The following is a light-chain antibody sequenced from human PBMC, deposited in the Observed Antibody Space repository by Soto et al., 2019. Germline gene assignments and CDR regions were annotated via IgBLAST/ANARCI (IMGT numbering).Light chain of an antibody. Sequence: DIVMTQSPLSLPVTPGEPASISCRSSQSLLHSNGYNYLDWYLQKPGQSPQLLIYLGSNRASGVHDRVSGSGSGTDFTLKISRVEAEDVGVYYCMQAPQTRLTFCGGTKVQIK. CDR1: QSLLHSNGYNY. V-gene: IGKV2-28*01. CDR2: LGS. CDR3: MQAPQTRLT. J-gene: IGKJ4*01.